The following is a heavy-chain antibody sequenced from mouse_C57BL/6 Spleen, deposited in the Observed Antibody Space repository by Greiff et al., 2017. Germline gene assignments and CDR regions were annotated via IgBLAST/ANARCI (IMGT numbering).Heavy chain of an antibody. D-gene: IGHD4-1*01. Sequence: VQLQQSGAELMKPGASVKLSCKATGYTFTGYWIEWVKQRPGHGLEWIGEILPGSGSTNYNEKFKGKATFTADTSSNTSYMPLSSLTTEDSAIYSCASETGTRYFDYWGQGTTLTVSS. CDR1: GYTFTGYW. V-gene: IGHV1-9*01. CDR2: ILPGSGST. J-gene: IGHJ2*01. CDR3: ASETGTRYFDY.